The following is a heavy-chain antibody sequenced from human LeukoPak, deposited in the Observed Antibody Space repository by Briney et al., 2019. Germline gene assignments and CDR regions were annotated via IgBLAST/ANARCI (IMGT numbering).Heavy chain of an antibody. CDR3: AKAHPLSSSWFDY. Sequence: GGSLRLSCAASGFTFSNAWMNWVRQAPGKGLEWVGRIKSKTDGGTTDYAAPVKGRFTISRDDSKNTLYLQMNSLRAEDTAVYYCAKAHPLSSSWFDYWGQGTLVTVSS. V-gene: IGHV3-15*07. D-gene: IGHD6-13*01. CDR1: GFTFSNAW. CDR2: IKSKTDGGTT. J-gene: IGHJ5*01.